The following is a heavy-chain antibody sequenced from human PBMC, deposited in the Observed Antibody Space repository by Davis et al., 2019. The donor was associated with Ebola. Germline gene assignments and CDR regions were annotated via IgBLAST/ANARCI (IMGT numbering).Heavy chain of an antibody. CDR2: ISRSSITT. CDR3: ARTTTGELDY. CDR1: GFTFSSYS. V-gene: IGHV3-48*02. Sequence: GESLKISCVASGFTFSSYSMNWVRQAPGKGLEWISYISRSSITTYYADSVKGRFTISRDNAKKSLYLEMNSLRDEDTAVYYCARTTTGELDYWGQGTLVSVSS. D-gene: IGHD1-14*01. J-gene: IGHJ4*02.